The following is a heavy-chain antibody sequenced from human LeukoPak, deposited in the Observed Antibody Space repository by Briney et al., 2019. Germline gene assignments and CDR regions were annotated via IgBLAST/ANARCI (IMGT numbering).Heavy chain of an antibody. V-gene: IGHV3-23*01. CDR2: ITGSGGTT. D-gene: IGHD3-22*01. J-gene: IGHJ4*02. Sequence: GGSLRLSCAASGFTFSSYAMSWVRQAPGKGLEWVSSITGSGGTTHHADSVKGRFTISRDNSKSTLFLQMSSLRVEDTALYHCARAYGSSGYYQLPIDYWGQGTLVTVSS. CDR3: ARAYGSSGYYQLPIDY. CDR1: GFTFSSYA.